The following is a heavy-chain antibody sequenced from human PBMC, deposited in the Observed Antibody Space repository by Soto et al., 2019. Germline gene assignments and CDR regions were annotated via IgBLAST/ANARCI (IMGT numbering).Heavy chain of an antibody. CDR2: IRSKANSYAT. V-gene: IGHV3-73*01. CDR1: GFTFSGSA. Sequence: EVQLVESGGGWVQPGGSLKLSCAASGFTFSGSAMHWVRQASGKGLEWVGRIRSKANSYATAYAASVKGRFNISRDDSKNTAYLQMNSLKTEDTAVYYCTRLPHHLDYWGQGTLVTVSS. J-gene: IGHJ4*02. CDR3: TRLPHHLDY.